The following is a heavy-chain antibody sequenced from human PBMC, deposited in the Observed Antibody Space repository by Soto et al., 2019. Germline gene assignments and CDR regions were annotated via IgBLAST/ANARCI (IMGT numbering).Heavy chain of an antibody. J-gene: IGHJ4*02. Sequence: PSETLSLTCTVSGGSISSGDYYWSWIRQPPGKGLEWIGYIYYSGSTYYNLSLKSRVTISVDTSKNQFSLKLSSVTVADTAVYYCARGISKRYYDILTGYSYYFDYWGQGTLVTVSS. D-gene: IGHD3-9*01. CDR2: IYYSGST. V-gene: IGHV4-30-4*01. CDR1: GGSISSGDYY. CDR3: ARGISKRYYDILTGYSYYFDY.